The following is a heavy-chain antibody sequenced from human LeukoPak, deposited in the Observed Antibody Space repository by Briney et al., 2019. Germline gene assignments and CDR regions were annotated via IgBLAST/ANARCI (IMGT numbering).Heavy chain of an antibody. CDR1: EFTFSNYA. Sequence: PGGSLRLSCSASEFTFSNYAIHWVRQAPGKGLDYVSAISHDGSDTYYGDSVKGRFYIYRDNPQNTQYLQMSSLRLEDTAVYYCVKDSLPRSYSSCFYYAFDIWGQGTLVTVSS. V-gene: IGHV3-64D*09. CDR2: ISHDGSDT. J-gene: IGHJ3*02. D-gene: IGHD6-6*01. CDR3: VKDSLPRSYSSCFYYAFDI.